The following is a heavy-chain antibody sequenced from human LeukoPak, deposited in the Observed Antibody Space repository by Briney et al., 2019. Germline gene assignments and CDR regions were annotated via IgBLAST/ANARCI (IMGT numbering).Heavy chain of an antibody. D-gene: IGHD2/OR15-2a*01. CDR2: IWYDGSKK. Sequence: GGSLRLSCAASGFTFDTYAMHWVRQAPGEGLEWMAIIWYDGSKKEYADSVKGRFTVSRDNSKNTLDMQMNSLRAEDTAVYYCAKGSFSTHFDYWGQGTLVTVSS. CDR1: GFTFDTYA. J-gene: IGHJ4*02. CDR3: AKGSFSTHFDY. V-gene: IGHV3-33*06.